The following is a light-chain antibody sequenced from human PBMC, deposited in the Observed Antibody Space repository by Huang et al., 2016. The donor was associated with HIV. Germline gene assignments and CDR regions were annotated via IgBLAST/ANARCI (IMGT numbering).Light chain of an antibody. CDR2: ATS. J-gene: IGKJ1*01. V-gene: IGKV1-NL1*01. CDR3: QQYHGIPWT. Sequence: DIQMTQSPSSLSASVGDRVTITCRASQGIGNSLAWYQQKPEKAPRLLLYATSRLESGVPSRISGRGSGTHYTLTISTLQPEDIASYYCQQYHGIPWTFGQGTKVEIK. CDR1: QGIGNS.